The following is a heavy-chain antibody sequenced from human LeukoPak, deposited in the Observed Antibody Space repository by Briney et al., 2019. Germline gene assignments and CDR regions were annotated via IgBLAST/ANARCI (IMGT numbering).Heavy chain of an antibody. CDR1: GFTFSGYS. V-gene: IGHV3-30*01. J-gene: IGHJ6*02. CDR2: ISYDGSDK. Sequence: GRSLRLSCAASGFTFSGYSMHWVRQAPGKGLEWVAVISYDGSDKYYADSVKGRFTISRDNSKNTLYPQMNSLRAEDTAVYYCAKGRAPEYDSSGYSTPAYYYGMDVWGQGTTVTVSS. D-gene: IGHD3-22*01. CDR3: AKGRAPEYDSSGYSTPAYYYGMDV.